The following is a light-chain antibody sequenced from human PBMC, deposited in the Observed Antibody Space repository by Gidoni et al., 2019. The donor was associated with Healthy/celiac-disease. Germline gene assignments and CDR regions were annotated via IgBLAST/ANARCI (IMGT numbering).Light chain of an antibody. J-gene: IGKJ1*01. CDR2: AAS. Sequence: AIQMTQSPSSLSASVGDRVILTCRASQGIRNDLGWYQQKPGKAPKLLIYAASSLQSGVPSRFSGSGSGTDFTLTISSLQPEDFATYYCLQDYNYPLTFGQGTKVEIK. V-gene: IGKV1-6*01. CDR1: QGIRND. CDR3: LQDYNYPLT.